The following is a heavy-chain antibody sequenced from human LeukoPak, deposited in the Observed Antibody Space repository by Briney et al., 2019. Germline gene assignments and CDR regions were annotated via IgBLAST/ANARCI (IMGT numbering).Heavy chain of an antibody. J-gene: IGHJ5*02. CDR1: GYTFTGYY. Sequence: ASVKVSCKASGYTFTGYYMHWVRQAPGQGLEWMGWINPNSGGTNYAQKVQGRVTMTRDTSISTAYMELSRLRSDDTAVYYCAREIGYCSSTSCYSWFDPWGQGTLVTVSS. D-gene: IGHD2-2*01. CDR3: AREIGYCSSTSCYSWFDP. V-gene: IGHV1-2*02. CDR2: INPNSGGT.